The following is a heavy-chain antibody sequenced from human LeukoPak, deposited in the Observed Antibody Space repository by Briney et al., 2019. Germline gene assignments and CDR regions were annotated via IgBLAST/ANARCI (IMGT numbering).Heavy chain of an antibody. V-gene: IGHV3-30*01. J-gene: IGHJ4*02. CDR3: ASTVED. D-gene: IGHD6-19*01. CDR1: GFTFSSYT. CDR2: ISSDGSNK. Sequence: SGGSLRLSCAASGFTFSSYTMHWLRQAPGKGLEWVAVISSDGSNKYYADSVKGRFTISRDNSKNTLYLQMNSLRAEDTAIYYCASTVEDWGQGTLVTVSS.